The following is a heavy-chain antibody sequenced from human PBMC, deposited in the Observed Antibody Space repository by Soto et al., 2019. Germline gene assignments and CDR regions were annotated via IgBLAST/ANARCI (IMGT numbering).Heavy chain of an antibody. D-gene: IGHD2-15*01. Sequence: QVQLQESGPGLVKPSQTLSLTCTVSGDSISSGGYYWSWIRQHPGKGLEWIGYIYDNGGAYYSPSLKGRVVISVDRSENQFSLRLSSVTAADTAVYYCARVKGGPTRRALDSWGQGTLFTVSS. CDR3: ARVKGGPTRRALDS. J-gene: IGHJ4*02. CDR2: IYDNGGA. CDR1: GDSISSGGYY. V-gene: IGHV4-31*03.